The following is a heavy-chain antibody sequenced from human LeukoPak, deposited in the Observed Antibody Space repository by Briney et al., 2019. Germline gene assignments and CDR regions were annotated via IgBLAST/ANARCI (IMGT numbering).Heavy chain of an antibody. CDR2: INHSGST. V-gene: IGHV4-34*01. J-gene: IGHJ4*02. Sequence: SETLSLTCAIYGGSFSGYYWSWIRQPPGKGLEWIGEINHSGSTNYNPSLKSRVTISVDTSKNQFSLKLSSVTAADTAVYYCARETYGDKLFDYWGQGTLVTVSS. CDR1: GGSFSGYY. CDR3: ARETYGDKLFDY. D-gene: IGHD4-17*01.